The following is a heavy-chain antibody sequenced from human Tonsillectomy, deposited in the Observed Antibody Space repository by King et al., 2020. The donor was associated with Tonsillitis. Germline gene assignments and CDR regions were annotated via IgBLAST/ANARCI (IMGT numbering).Heavy chain of an antibody. CDR1: GYILSELS. V-gene: IGHV1-24*01. Sequence: QLVQSGAEVKKPGASVKVSCKVSGYILSELSIHWVRQTPGKGLEWMGGFDPEEGETIYAQKFQGRVTMTEDTSTDTAYMELSSLRSDETAVYFCASGFVVPAGAEKYYYYTMDVWGQGTTVTVSS. J-gene: IGHJ6*02. CDR2: FDPEEGET. D-gene: IGHD2-2*01. CDR3: ASGFVVPAGAEKYYYYTMDV.